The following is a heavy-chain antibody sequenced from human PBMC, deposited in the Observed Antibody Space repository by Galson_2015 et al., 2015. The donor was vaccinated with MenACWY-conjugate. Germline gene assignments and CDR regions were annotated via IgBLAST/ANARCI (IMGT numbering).Heavy chain of an antibody. J-gene: IGHJ6*03. V-gene: IGHV4-59*01. Sequence: SETLSLTCTVSGASISSYYWNWFRQSPGKRLEWIGKIYFSAKTHYNPSLESRVTLSVDTSQNQVSLKLTSVTAADTAVYYCAKSPRVSGLRVSHYYYYLDVWGKGTTVTVSS. CDR2: IYFSAKT. CDR1: GASISSYY. CDR3: AKSPRVSGLRVSHYYYYLDV. D-gene: IGHD3/OR15-3a*01.